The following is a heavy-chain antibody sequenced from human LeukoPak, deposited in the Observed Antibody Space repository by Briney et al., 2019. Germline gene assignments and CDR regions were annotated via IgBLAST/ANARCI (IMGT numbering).Heavy chain of an antibody. V-gene: IGHV3-23*01. CDR1: GFSFSSYG. CDR3: ARDLNYNLDF. D-gene: IGHD5-24*01. Sequence: GGSLRLSCAASGFSFSSYGMDWVRQAPGKGLEWVSSISGSGGITYYADPVKGRFTISRDNSKNTLYLQMNSLRAEDTALYYCARDLNYNLDFWGQGTLVTVSS. CDR2: ISGSGGIT. J-gene: IGHJ4*02.